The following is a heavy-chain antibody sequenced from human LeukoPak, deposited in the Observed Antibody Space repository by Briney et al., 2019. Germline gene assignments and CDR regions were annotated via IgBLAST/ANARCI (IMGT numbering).Heavy chain of an antibody. V-gene: IGHV3-23*01. CDR3: AKDMIVADYYFDY. D-gene: IGHD2-21*01. Sequence: PGGSLRLSCATSGFTFGSYAMSWVRQAPGKGLEWVSALSGSGGSTYYADSVRGRFTISRDNSKNTLYLQMNSLRAEDTAVYYCAKDMIVADYYFDYWGQGTLVTVSS. CDR1: GFTFGSYA. J-gene: IGHJ4*02. CDR2: LSGSGGST.